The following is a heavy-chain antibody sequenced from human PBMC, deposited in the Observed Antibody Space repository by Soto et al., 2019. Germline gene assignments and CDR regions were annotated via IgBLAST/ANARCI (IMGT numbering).Heavy chain of an antibody. Sequence: ASVKVSCKASGYTFTSYYMHWVRQAPGQGLEWMGIINPSGGSTSYAQKFQGRVTMTRDTSTSTVYMELSSLRSEDTAVYYCAKSSGYCISTSCYYGMDVWGQGTTVTVSS. J-gene: IGHJ6*02. D-gene: IGHD2-2*01. CDR2: INPSGGST. CDR1: GYTFTSYY. CDR3: AKSSGYCISTSCYYGMDV. V-gene: IGHV1-46*01.